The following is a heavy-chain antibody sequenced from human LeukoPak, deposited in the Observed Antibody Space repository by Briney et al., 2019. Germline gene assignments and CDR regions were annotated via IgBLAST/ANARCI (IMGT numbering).Heavy chain of an antibody. V-gene: IGHV1-2*02. CDR2: INPNSGGT. J-gene: IGHJ5*02. CDR3: ARNPRVIGSLAAAGDNWFDP. Sequence: ASVKVSCKASGYTFTGYYMHWVRQAPGQGLEWMGWINPNSGGTDYAQKLQGRVTMTTDTSTSTAYMELRSLRSDDTAVYYCARNPRVIGSLAAAGDNWFDPWGQGTLVTVSS. CDR1: GYTFTGYY. D-gene: IGHD6-13*01.